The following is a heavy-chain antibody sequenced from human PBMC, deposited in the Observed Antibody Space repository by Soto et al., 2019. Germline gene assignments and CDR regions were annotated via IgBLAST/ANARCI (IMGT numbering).Heavy chain of an antibody. CDR1: GGSMTSYY. J-gene: IGHJ5*02. CDR3: ARLGAYYPSIDP. Sequence: PSETLSLTCTVSGGSMTSYYWAWIRQPPGKGLEWIGYIYYAGTTSYNPSLKSRVSITLETSKSQFSLRLTSVTASDTAVYYCARLGAYYPSIDPWGQGTVVTVSS. CDR2: IYYAGTT. D-gene: IGHD2-21*01. V-gene: IGHV4-59*08.